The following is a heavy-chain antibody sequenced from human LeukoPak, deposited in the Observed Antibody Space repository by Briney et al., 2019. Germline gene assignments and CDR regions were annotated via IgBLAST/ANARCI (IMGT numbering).Heavy chain of an antibody. Sequence: GASVTVSCTASGGTFTSYAISWVRQAPGQGLEWMGRIIPILGIANYAQKFQGRVTITADKSTSTAYMELSSLRSEDTAVYYCARGVPATANYYYGMDVWGQGTTVTVSS. CDR2: IIPILGIA. CDR3: ARGVPATANYYYGMDV. CDR1: GGTFTSYA. J-gene: IGHJ6*02. D-gene: IGHD2-2*01. V-gene: IGHV1-69*04.